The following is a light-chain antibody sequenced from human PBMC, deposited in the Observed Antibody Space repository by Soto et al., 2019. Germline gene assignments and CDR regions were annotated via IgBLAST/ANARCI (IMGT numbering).Light chain of an antibody. CDR1: SSDVGGYNY. Sequence: QSVLTQPASVSGSPGQSSTISYTGTSSDVGGYNYVSWYQQHPGKAPKLMIYEVSNRPSGVSNRFSGSKSGNTASLTISGRQAEDEADYYCSAYTRSSTRVFGTGTKLTV. CDR3: SAYTRSSTRV. CDR2: EVS. V-gene: IGLV2-14*01. J-gene: IGLJ1*01.